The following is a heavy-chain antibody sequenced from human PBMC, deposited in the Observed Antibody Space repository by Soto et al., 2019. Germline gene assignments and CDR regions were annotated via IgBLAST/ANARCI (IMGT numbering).Heavy chain of an antibody. Sequence: EVQVVESGGGLVQPGGSLRLSCTASGFTFSNYGMRWVRQAPGKGLEWVSSISSDGTDTYYVDSVKGRFTVSRDNSRNTLYLQMNSLRTEDTAVYYCAKIMHEIPSYGMDVWGQGTTVTVSS. CDR3: AKIMHEIPSYGMDV. CDR2: ISSDGTDT. V-gene: IGHV3-23*04. J-gene: IGHJ6*01. D-gene: IGHD2-21*01. CDR1: GFTFSNYG.